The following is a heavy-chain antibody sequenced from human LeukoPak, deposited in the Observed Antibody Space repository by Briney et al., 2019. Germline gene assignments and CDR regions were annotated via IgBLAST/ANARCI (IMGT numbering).Heavy chain of an antibody. Sequence: ASVKVSCKASGYTFTGYYMHWVRQAPGQGLEWMGRINPNSGGTNYAQKFQGWVTMTRDTSISTAYMELSRLRSDDTAVYYCARGATVTTFSLSWFDPWGQGTLVTVSS. CDR1: GYTFTGYY. D-gene: IGHD4-17*01. CDR3: ARGATVTTFSLSWFDP. V-gene: IGHV1-2*04. J-gene: IGHJ5*02. CDR2: INPNSGGT.